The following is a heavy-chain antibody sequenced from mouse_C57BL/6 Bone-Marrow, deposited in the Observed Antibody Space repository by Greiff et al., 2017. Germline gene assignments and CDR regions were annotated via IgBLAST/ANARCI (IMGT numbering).Heavy chain of an antibody. J-gene: IGHJ4*01. CDR1: EYEFPSHD. CDR3: ARHGNYVDAMDY. D-gene: IGHD2-1*01. Sequence: EVMLVESGGGLVQPGESLKLSCESNEYEFPSHDMSWVRKTPEKRLELVAAINSDGGSTYYPDTMERRFIISRDNTKKTLYLQKSSLRSEDTALYYSARHGNYVDAMDYWGQGTSVTVSS. V-gene: IGHV5-2*01. CDR2: INSDGGST.